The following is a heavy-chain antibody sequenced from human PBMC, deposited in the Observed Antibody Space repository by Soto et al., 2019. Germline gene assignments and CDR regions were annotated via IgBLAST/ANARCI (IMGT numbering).Heavy chain of an antibody. D-gene: IGHD5-18*01. V-gene: IGHV4-59*12. CDR2: INHSGST. Sequence: SETLSLTCTVSGGSISSYYWSWIRQPPGKGLEWIGEINHSGSTNYNPSLKSRVTISVDTSKNQFSLKLSSVTAADTAVYYCARVRVPALTAMVIGFDYWGQGTLVTVSS. J-gene: IGHJ4*02. CDR3: ARVRVPALTAMVIGFDY. CDR1: GGSISSYY.